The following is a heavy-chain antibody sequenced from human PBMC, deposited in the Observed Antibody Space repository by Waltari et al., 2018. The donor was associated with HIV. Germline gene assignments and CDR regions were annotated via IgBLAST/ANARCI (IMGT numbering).Heavy chain of an antibody. CDR3: VKERGPFNGFDI. D-gene: IGHD3-16*01. J-gene: IGHJ3*02. V-gene: IGHV3-33*06. Sequence: QVYLMESGGGVVQPGGSLTLSCAASGSTFSSYGMHWVRQAPGKGLEWVAVIWSDGYNKFYADSVRGRFTFSRDNSKYTLSLQMNSLRAEDTALYYCVKERGPFNGFDIWGQGTMVTVSS. CDR2: IWSDGYNK. CDR1: GSTFSSYG.